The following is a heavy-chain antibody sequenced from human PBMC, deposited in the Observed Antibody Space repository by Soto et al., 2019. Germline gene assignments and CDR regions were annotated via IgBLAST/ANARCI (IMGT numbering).Heavy chain of an antibody. D-gene: IGHD6-13*01. CDR3: ARDSGEAAGSNYGMDV. J-gene: IGHJ6*02. CDR1: GYTFTGSY. CDR2: INPNSGGT. V-gene: IGHV1-2*04. Sequence: ASVKVSFKASGYTFTGSYMHWVRHAPGKGLEWMGWINPNSGGTNYAQKFQGWVTMTRDTSISTAYMELSRLRSDDTAVYYCARDSGEAAGSNYGMDVWGQGTTVTVSS.